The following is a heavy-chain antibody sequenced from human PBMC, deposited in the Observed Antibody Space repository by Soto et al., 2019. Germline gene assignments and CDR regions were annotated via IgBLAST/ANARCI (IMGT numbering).Heavy chain of an antibody. V-gene: IGHV3-73*01. CDR1: GFTFSGSA. CDR2: IRSKANSYAT. J-gene: IGHJ6*02. CDR3: TSPPPINPGYYYYGMDV. D-gene: IGHD3-10*01. Sequence: PGGSLRLSCAASGFTFSGSAMHWVRQASGKGLEWVGRIRSKANSYATAYAASVKGRFTISRDDSKNTAYLQMNSLKTEDTAVYYCTSPPPINPGYYYYGMDVWGQGTTVTVSS.